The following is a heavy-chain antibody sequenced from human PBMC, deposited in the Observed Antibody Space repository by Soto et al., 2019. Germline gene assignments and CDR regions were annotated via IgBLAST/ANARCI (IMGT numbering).Heavy chain of an antibody. CDR2: IYGGGST. CDR3: ARDRDGMDV. Sequence: EVQLVETGGGLIQPGGSRRLSFAASGFTVGGNNMSGFRQAPGRGLEGVSVIYGGGSTYYADSVKGRFTISRDNSKNTLYLQMNSLRAEDTAVYYCARDRDGMDVWGQGTTVTVSS. V-gene: IGHV3-53*02. J-gene: IGHJ6*02. CDR1: GFTVGGNN.